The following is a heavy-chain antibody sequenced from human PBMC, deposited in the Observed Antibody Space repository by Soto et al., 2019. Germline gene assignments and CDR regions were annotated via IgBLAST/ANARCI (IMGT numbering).Heavy chain of an antibody. CDR1: GFSLTTLGVG. V-gene: IGHV2-5*02. CDR2: IYWDDDR. D-gene: IGHD1-1*01. CDR3: AHSQLTTAANDFDV. Sequence: QITLKESGPTLVKPTQAITLTCRFSGFSLTTLGVGVAWVRQPPGKALEWLALIYWDDDRQYSPSLKTRLTITKDTSKNQVVLTMTNMDPVDTGTYYCAHSQLTTAANDFDVWGQGTIVTVSS. J-gene: IGHJ3*01.